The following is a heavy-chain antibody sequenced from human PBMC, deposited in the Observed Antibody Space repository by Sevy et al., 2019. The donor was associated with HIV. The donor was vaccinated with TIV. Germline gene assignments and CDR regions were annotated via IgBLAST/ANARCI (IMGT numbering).Heavy chain of an antibody. CDR3: AIAVHDYSNYHLGMDV. V-gene: IGHV6-1*01. D-gene: IGHD4-4*01. CDR1: GDSVSSNSAA. CDR2: TYYRSKWSN. J-gene: IGHJ6*02. Sequence: QSQTLSLTCAISGDSVSSNSAAWNWIRQSPSRGLEWLGRTYYRSKWSNDYAVSVKSRITINPDTSKNQFSLQLNSVTPEDTAVYYCAIAVHDYSNYHLGMDVWGQGTTVTVSS.